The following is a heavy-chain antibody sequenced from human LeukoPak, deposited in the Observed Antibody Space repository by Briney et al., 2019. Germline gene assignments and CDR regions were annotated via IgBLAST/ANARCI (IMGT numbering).Heavy chain of an antibody. CDR3: ARGVRLRDIVATIEGE. CDR1: GYTFSSHS. V-gene: IGHV1-18*01. Sequence: ASVKVSCKTSGYTFSSHSMNWVRQAPGQGLEWMGWISPYNGNTNYAQKLQGRVTLTTDISTSTAYMEVRSLRSDDTAVYYCARGVRLRDIVATIEGEWGQGTLVTVSS. CDR2: ISPYNGNT. D-gene: IGHD5-12*01. J-gene: IGHJ4*02.